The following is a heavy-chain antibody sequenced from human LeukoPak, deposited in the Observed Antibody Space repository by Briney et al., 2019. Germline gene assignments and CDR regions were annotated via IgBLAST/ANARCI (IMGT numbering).Heavy chain of an antibody. J-gene: IGHJ4*02. CDR2: INHSGST. D-gene: IGHD6-19*01. CDR3: ARSFLGGWYYFDY. V-gene: IGHV4-4*02. CDR1: GGSISSNNW. Sequence: SETLSLTCAVSGGSISSNNWWGWVRQPPGKGLEWIGEINHSGSTNYNPSLKSRVTISVDTSKNQFSLRLSSVTAADTAVYYCARSFLGGWYYFDYWGQGTLVTVSS.